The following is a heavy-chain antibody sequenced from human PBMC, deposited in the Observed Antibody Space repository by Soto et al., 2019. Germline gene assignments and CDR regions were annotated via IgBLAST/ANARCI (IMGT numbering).Heavy chain of an antibody. V-gene: IGHV5-51*01. CDR3: ARSGDDPQEWLPALYYFDY. Sequence: GESLKISCKGSGYSFTIYWIGWVLQMPGKGLEWMGIIHPGDSDTRYSPSFQGQVTISADKSISTAYLQWSSLKASDTAMYYCARSGDDPQEWLPALYYFDYWGQGTLVTVSS. J-gene: IGHJ4*02. CDR1: GYSFTIYW. D-gene: IGHD6-19*01. CDR2: IHPGDSDT.